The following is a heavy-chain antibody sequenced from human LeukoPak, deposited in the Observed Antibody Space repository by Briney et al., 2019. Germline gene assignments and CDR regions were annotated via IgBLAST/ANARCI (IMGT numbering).Heavy chain of an antibody. Sequence: SVKVSCKASGGTFSSYAISWVRQAPGQGLEWMGGIIPIFGTANYAQKFQGRVTITADESTSTAYMELSSLRSEDTTVYYCARSRFVGYYYYGMDVWGQGTTVTVSS. CDR3: ARSRFVGYYYYGMDV. D-gene: IGHD3-10*01. J-gene: IGHJ6*02. V-gene: IGHV1-69*13. CDR1: GGTFSSYA. CDR2: IIPIFGTA.